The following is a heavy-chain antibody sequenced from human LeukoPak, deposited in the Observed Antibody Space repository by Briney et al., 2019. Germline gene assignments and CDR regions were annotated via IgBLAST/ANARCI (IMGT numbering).Heavy chain of an antibody. CDR2: INHSGST. V-gene: IGHV4-34*01. CDR1: GGSFSGYY. Sequence: SETLSLTCAVYGGSFSGYYWSWIRQPPGKGLEWIGEINHSGSTNYNPSLKSRVTISVDTSKNQFSLKLSSVTAADTAVYYCARARLVKRNALDYWGQGTLVTGSS. CDR3: ARARLVKRNALDY. D-gene: IGHD4-23*01. J-gene: IGHJ4*01.